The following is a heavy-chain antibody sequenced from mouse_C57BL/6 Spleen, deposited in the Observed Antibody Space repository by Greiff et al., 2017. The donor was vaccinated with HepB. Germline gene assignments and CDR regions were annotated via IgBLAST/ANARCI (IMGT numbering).Heavy chain of an antibody. J-gene: IGHJ1*03. CDR1: GYTFTSYW. CDR3: AREDYGEVWYFDV. V-gene: IGHV1-72*01. D-gene: IGHD2-4*01. CDR2: IDPNSGGT. Sequence: QVQLQQPGAELVKPGASVKLSCKASGYTFTSYWMHWVKQRPGRGLEWIGRIDPNSGGTKYNEKFKSKATLTVDKPSSTAYMQLSSLTSEDSAVYDCAREDYGEVWYFDVWGTGTTVTVSS.